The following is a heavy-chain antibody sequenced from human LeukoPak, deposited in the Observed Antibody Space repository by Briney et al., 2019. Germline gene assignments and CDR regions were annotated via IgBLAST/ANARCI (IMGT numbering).Heavy chain of an antibody. D-gene: IGHD6-13*01. CDR1: GGSISSYY. CDR3: ARQGSSWYYDY. J-gene: IGHJ4*02. V-gene: IGHV4-59*08. CDR2: IYYSGST. Sequence: SETPSLTCTVSGGSISSYYWSWIRQPPGKGLEWIGYIYYSGSTNYNPSLKSRVTISVDTSKNQFSLKLSSVTAADTAVYYCARQGSSWYYDYWGQGTLVTVSS.